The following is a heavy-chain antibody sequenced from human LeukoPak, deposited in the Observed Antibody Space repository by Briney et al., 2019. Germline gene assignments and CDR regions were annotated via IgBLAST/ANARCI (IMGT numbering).Heavy chain of an antibody. J-gene: IGHJ4*02. CDR3: ARDFLPGAPGFFDY. CDR2: VSYDGNTK. D-gene: IGHD2-8*02. V-gene: IGHV3-30-3*01. CDR1: GFTFSRNA. Sequence: PGGSLRLSCAASGFTFSRNAMHWVRQTPGKGLEWVAVVSYDGNTKYYADSVKGRFTISRDNSENTIYLQVSSLRADDTALYYCARDFLPGAPGFFDYWGQGTLVTVSS.